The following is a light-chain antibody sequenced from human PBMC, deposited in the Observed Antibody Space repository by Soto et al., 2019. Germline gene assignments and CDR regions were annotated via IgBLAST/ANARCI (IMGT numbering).Light chain of an antibody. V-gene: IGKV1-5*03. J-gene: IGKJ1*01. CDR3: HPYDSYSEG. CDR1: QSVSSW. CDR2: KAS. Sequence: GDRVTITYWASQSVSSWIAWYDQVPGKVPKRLIYKASTLKSGVPSMCSGSGSGTEFTLTICSLQRDHFATYYGHPYDSYSEGFGQGTRV.